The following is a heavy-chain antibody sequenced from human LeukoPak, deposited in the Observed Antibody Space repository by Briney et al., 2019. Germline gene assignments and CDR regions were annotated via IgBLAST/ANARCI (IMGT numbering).Heavy chain of an antibody. CDR2: INPGGGST. CDR1: GYTFTGYY. CDR3: ARGVVVPAATNYYYYYGMDV. J-gene: IGHJ6*02. D-gene: IGHD2-2*01. Sequence: ASVKVSCKASGYTFTGYYMHWVRQAPGQGLEWMGIINPGGGSTSYAQKFQGRVTMTRDTSTSTVYMELSSLRSEDTAVYYCARGVVVPAATNYYYYYGMDVWGQGTTVTVSS. V-gene: IGHV1-46*01.